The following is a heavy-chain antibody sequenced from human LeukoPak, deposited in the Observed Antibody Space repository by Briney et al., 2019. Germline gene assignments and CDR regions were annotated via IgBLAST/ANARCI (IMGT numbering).Heavy chain of an antibody. V-gene: IGHV3-15*07. D-gene: IGHD3-3*01. CDR3: TTEGLRFLATGGWFDP. Sequence: TGGSLRLSCAASGFTFSSYSMNWVRQAPGKGLEWVGRIKSKTDGGTTDYAAPVKGRFTISRDDSKNTLYLQMNSLKTEDTAVYYCTTEGLRFLATGGWFDPWGQGTLVTVSS. J-gene: IGHJ5*02. CDR2: IKSKTDGGTT. CDR1: GFTFSSYS.